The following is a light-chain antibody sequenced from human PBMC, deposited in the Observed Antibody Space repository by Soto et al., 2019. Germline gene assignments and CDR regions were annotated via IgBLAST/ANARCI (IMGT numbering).Light chain of an antibody. V-gene: IGKV1-5*03. CDR1: QTISSW. CDR2: KAS. CDR3: QHYYNYSEA. Sequence: DIQMTQSPSTLSGSVGDRVTITCRASQTISSWLAWYQQKPGKAPKLMIYKASTLKSGVPSRFSGSGSGTEFTLTISSLQPDDFATYYCQHYYNYSEAFGQGTKVDIK. J-gene: IGKJ1*01.